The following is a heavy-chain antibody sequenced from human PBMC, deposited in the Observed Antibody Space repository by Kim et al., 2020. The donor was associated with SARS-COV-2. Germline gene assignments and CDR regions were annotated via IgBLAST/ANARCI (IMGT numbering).Heavy chain of an antibody. V-gene: IGHV3-21*01. D-gene: IGHD3-10*01. CDR1: GFTFSSYS. CDR3: ARDRETVRGVIMGFDY. J-gene: IGHJ4*02. CDR2: ISSSSSYI. Sequence: GGSLRLSCAASGFTFSSYSMNWVRQAPGKGLEWVSSISSSSSYIYYADSVKGRFTISRDNAKNSLYLQMNSLRAEDTAVYYCARDRETVRGVIMGFDYWGQGTLVTVSS.